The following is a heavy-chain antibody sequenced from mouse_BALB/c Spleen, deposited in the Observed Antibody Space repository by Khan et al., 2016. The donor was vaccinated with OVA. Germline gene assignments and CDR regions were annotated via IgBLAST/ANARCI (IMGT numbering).Heavy chain of an antibody. V-gene: IGHV1-77*01. CDR2: IYPRSGNT. CDR3: ARRNYFGYTFAY. D-gene: IGHD1-2*01. J-gene: IGHJ3*01. CDR1: GYTFTVYY. Sequence: QVQLQQSGTELVRPGASVKLSCKASGYTFTVYYINWVKQRTGQGLEWIGEIYPRSGNTYYNEKFKGKATLTADKSSSIAYMQLSSLTSEDSAVYFCARRNYFGYTFAYWGQGTLVTVSA.